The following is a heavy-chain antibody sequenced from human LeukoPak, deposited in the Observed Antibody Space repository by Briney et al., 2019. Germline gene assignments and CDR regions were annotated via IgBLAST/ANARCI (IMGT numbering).Heavy chain of an antibody. J-gene: IGHJ5*02. Sequence: GGSLSLSCAASGFTFSSYGMSWVCQAPGKGLEWVSAISGSGDSAYYADSVKGRFTISRDNSKNTLYLQVNSLRAEDTAVYYCAKGGPGFNWFDPWGQGTLVTVSS. V-gene: IGHV3-23*01. CDR3: AKGGPGFNWFDP. CDR2: ISGSGDSA. CDR1: GFTFSSYG.